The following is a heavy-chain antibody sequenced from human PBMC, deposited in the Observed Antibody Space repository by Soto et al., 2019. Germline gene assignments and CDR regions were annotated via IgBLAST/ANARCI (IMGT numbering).Heavy chain of an antibody. D-gene: IGHD3-10*01. CDR2: IYYSGST. CDR3: ARVGYYGSGSYETYNWFDP. Sequence: SETLSLTCTVSGGSISSGDYYWSWIRQPPGKGLEWIGYIYYSGSTYYNPSLKSRVTISVDTSKNQFSLKLSSVTAADTAVYYCARVGYYGSGSYETYNWFDPWGQGTLVTVSS. J-gene: IGHJ5*02. V-gene: IGHV4-30-4*01. CDR1: GGSISSGDYY.